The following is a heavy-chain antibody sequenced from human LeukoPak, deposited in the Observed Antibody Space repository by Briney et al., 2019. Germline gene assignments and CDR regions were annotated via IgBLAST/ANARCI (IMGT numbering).Heavy chain of an antibody. CDR2: IDPSDSYT. J-gene: IGHJ4*02. CDR3: ARHRPGGAGDY. D-gene: IGHD6-6*01. V-gene: IGHV5-10-1*01. CDR1: GYSFTSYW. Sequence: GESLRISCQGSGYSFTSYWINWVRQMPGKGLEWMGRIDPSDSYTNHSPSFQGHVTISADKSLSTAYLQWSSLKASDAAMYYCARHRPGGAGDYWGQGTLVTVSS.